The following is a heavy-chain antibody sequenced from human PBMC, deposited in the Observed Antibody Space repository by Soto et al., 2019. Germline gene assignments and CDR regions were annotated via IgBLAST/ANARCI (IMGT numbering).Heavy chain of an antibody. D-gene: IGHD6-13*01. CDR1: GGSISSYY. J-gene: IGHJ4*02. V-gene: IGHV4-59*01. CDR3: ARDGAAAGLDY. Sequence: SETLSLPCTVSGGSISSYYWSWIRQPPGKGLEWIGYIYYSGSTNYNPSLKSRVTISVDTSKNQFSLKLSSVTAADTAVYYCARDGAAAGLDYWGQGTRVTVSS. CDR2: IYYSGST.